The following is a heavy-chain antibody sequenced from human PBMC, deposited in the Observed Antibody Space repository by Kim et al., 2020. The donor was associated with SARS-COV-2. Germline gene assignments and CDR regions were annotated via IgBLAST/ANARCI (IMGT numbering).Heavy chain of an antibody. J-gene: IGHJ4*02. CDR3: ATDTIGYCSGSSCYSEDY. D-gene: IGHD2-15*01. Sequence: GGSLRLSCAASGFTFSSYAMHWVRQAPGKGLEWVAVISYDGSNKYYADSVKCRFTISRDNSKNTLYLQMNSLRAENTAVYYCATDTIGYCSGSSCYSEDYWGQGTLVTVSS. CDR1: GFTFSSYA. V-gene: IGHV3-30*04. CDR2: ISYDGSNK.